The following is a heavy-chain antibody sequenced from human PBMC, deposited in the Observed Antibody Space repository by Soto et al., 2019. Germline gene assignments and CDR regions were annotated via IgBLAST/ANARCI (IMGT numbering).Heavy chain of an antibody. CDR3: XXEDXXYYGMDV. CDR2: INAGNINT. CDR1: GYTFTTYT. V-gene: IGHV1-3*01. Sequence: QVQLVQSGAEVKKPGASVKVSCKASGYTFTTYTMHWVRQAPGQSLEWMGWINAGNINTKYPEKFQGRVTITRDTXAXTXXXXXXXLXXXXXXXXXXXXEDXXYYGMDVWGQGTTVTVSS. J-gene: IGHJ6*02.